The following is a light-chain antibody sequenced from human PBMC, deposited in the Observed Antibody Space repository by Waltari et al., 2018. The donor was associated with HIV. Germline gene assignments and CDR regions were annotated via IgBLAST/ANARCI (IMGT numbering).Light chain of an antibody. CDR1: QSVPNSY. J-gene: IGKJ5*01. CDR3: QQYGGSPIT. V-gene: IGKV3-20*01. CDR2: GPS. Sequence: ESVLTQSPGTLSLSPGERATLACRASQSVPNSYLAWYQQRPGRAPRLLIYGPSTRATGIPDRFSGGGSGTDFTLTISRLEPEDFAVFYCQQYGGSPITFGQGTRLEIK.